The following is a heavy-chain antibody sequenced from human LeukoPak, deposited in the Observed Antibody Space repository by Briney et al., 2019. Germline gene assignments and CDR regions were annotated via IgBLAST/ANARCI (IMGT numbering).Heavy chain of an antibody. J-gene: IGHJ4*02. V-gene: IGHV3-11*01. Sequence: GGSLRLSCVASGFIFSEFYMSWVRQSPGKGLEWISYISGSGHDINYVDSVKGRFTVSRDNAKNSLYLQMNSLSADDTAIYYCARTARSGDIRGQGTLVTVSS. CDR2: ISGSGHDI. D-gene: IGHD1-1*01. CDR3: ARTARSGDI. CDR1: GFIFSEFY.